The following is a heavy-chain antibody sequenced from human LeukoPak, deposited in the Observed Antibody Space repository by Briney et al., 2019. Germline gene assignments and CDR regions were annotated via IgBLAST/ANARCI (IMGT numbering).Heavy chain of an antibody. CDR3: ARAVIAAPIYFDY. J-gene: IGHJ4*02. Sequence: SETLSLTCTVSGGSISSSSYYWGWIRQPPGKGLEWIGSIYYSGSTYYNPSLKSRVTISVDTSKNQFSLKLSSVTAADTAVYYCARAVIAAPIYFDYWGQGTLVTVSS. CDR1: GGSISSSSYY. D-gene: IGHD6-6*01. V-gene: IGHV4-39*07. CDR2: IYYSGST.